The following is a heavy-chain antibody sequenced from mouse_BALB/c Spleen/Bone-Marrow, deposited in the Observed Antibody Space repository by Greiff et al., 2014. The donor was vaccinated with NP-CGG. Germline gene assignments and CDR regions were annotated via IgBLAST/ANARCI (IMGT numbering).Heavy chain of an antibody. CDR1: GYTFTSYW. J-gene: IGHJ2*01. CDR2: IHPSDSYT. CDR3: TRGTRYYFDY. Sequence: VQLQQSGAELVRPGASVKLSCKASGYTFTSYWINWVKQRPGQGLEWIGNIHPSDSYTNYNQKFKNKATLTVDKSSSTAYMQLSSPTSEDSAVYYCTRGTRYYFDYWGQGTTLTVSS. V-gene: IGHV1-69*02. D-gene: IGHD3-3*01.